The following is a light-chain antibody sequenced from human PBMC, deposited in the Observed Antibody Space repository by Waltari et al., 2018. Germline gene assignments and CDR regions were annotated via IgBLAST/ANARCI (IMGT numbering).Light chain of an antibody. V-gene: IGKV3-11*01. J-gene: IGKJ4*01. CDR1: QSVSNS. CDR3: QQRNIWPLT. Sequence: EVVLPQSPATLSLSPGGVATLSCRASQSVSNSLAWYQQKPGQPPRHLSYDTSNRASGIPARFSASGSGTDFTLSITSLEPEDFAVYYCQQRNIWPLTFGGGTKVEIK. CDR2: DTS.